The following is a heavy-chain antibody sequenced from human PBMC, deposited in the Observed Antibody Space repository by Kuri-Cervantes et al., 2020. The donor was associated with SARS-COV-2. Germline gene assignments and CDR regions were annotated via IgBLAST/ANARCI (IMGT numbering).Heavy chain of an antibody. D-gene: IGHD3-3*01. J-gene: IGHJ6*03. V-gene: IGHV3-48*01. CDR3: ARDDYDFWSGLPYYMDV. CDR1: GFTFNGYW. CDR2: ISSSSSTI. Sequence: GGSLRLSCAASGFTFNGYWMSWVRQAPGKGLEWVSYISSSSSTIYYADSVKGRFTISRDNAKNSLYLQMNSLRAEDTAVYYRARDDYDFWSGLPYYMDVWGKGTTVTVSS.